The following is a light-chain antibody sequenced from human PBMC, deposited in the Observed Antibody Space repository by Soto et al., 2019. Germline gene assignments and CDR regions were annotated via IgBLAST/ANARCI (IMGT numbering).Light chain of an antibody. CDR2: AAS. V-gene: IGKV1-39*01. J-gene: IGKJ5*01. CDR1: QSISNY. CDR3: QQSYSTIT. Sequence: DVQMTQSPSSLYASVGDRVTITCRASQSISNYLNWYQQKPGKAPKLLIYAASSLQSGVPSRFSGSGSGTDFTLTISSLQPEDFATYYCQQSYSTITFGQGTRLEIK.